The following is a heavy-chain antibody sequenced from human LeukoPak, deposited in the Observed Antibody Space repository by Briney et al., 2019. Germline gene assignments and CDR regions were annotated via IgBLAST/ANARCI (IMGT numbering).Heavy chain of an antibody. J-gene: IGHJ3*02. CDR2: IYPGDSDT. D-gene: IGHD3-22*01. CDR1: GYSFTSYW. CDR3: ARHVENYDSSGYYYEGGFDI. Sequence: GESLKISCKGSGYSFTSYWIGWVRQMPGKGLEWMGIIYPGDSDTRYSPSFQGQVTISADESISTAYLQWSSLKASDTAMYYCARHVENYDSSGYYYEGGFDIWGQGTMVTVS. V-gene: IGHV5-51*01.